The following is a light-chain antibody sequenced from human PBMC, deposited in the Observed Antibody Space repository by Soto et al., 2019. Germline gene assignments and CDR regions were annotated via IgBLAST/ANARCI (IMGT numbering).Light chain of an antibody. CDR1: SSDVGGYNY. CDR3: SSYTSSSTPVV. CDR2: DVS. V-gene: IGLV2-14*01. J-gene: IGLJ2*01. Sequence: QSVLTQPASVSGSPGQSITISCTGTSSDVGGYNYVSWYQQHPGKAPKLMIYDVSNRPSGVSNRFSGSKSGNTASLTISGLQAEDEADYYCSSYTSSSTPVVFSRGTKLTVL.